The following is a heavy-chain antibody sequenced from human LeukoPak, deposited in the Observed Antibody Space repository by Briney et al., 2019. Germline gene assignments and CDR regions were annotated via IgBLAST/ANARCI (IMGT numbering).Heavy chain of an antibody. CDR3: ARAPPFYDFWSGYYASNFDY. D-gene: IGHD3-3*01. CDR1: GGSISSYY. V-gene: IGHV4-59*01. Sequence: SETLSLTCTVSGGSISSYYWSWIRQPPGKGLEWIGYIYYSGSTNYNPSLKSRVTISVDTSKNQFSLKLSSVTAADTAVYYCARAPPFYDFWSGYYASNFDYWGQGTLVTVSS. CDR2: IYYSGST. J-gene: IGHJ4*02.